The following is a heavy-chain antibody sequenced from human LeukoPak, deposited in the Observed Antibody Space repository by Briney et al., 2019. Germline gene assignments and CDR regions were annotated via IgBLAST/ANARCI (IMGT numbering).Heavy chain of an antibody. D-gene: IGHD6-19*01. CDR3: ARDEYSSGWAFDY. CDR2: INHSGST. V-gene: IGHV4-34*01. CDR1: GGSFSGYY. Sequence: PSETLSLTCAVYGGSFSGYYWSWIRQPPGKGLEWIGEINHSGSTNYNPSLKSRVTISVDTSKNQFSLKLSSVTAADTAVYYCARDEYSSGWAFDYWGQGTLVTVSS. J-gene: IGHJ4*02.